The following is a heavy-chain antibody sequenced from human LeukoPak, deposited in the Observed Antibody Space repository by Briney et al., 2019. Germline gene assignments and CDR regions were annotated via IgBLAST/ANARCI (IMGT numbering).Heavy chain of an antibody. CDR3: ARTPNVFDY. CDR2: IKQDGSEK. J-gene: IGHJ4*02. Sequence: PGGSLRLSCATSGFTFSSHWMSWVRQAPGKGLEWVANIKQDGSEKYYVDSVKGRFTISRDNAKNSLYLQMNSLKAEDTAVYYCARTPNVFDYWGQGTLVTVSS. V-gene: IGHV3-7*01. CDR1: GFTFSSHW. D-gene: IGHD4/OR15-4a*01.